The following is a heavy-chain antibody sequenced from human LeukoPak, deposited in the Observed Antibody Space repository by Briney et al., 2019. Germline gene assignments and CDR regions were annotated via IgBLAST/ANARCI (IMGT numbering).Heavy chain of an antibody. Sequence: ASVKVSCKAFGYTFTSNYMHWVRQAPGQGPEWMGVISPSGGSTTYAQKFQGRVTMTRDTSISTAYMELSRLRSDDTAVYYCARDVGEYCSSFNCYASNCWGQGTLITVSS. CDR2: ISPSGGST. V-gene: IGHV1-46*01. CDR1: GYTFTSNY. D-gene: IGHD2-2*01. CDR3: ARDVGEYCSSFNCYASNC. J-gene: IGHJ4*02.